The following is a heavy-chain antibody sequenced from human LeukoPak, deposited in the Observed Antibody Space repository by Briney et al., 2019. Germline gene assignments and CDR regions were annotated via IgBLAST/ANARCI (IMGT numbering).Heavy chain of an antibody. CDR2: INPNSGGT. V-gene: IGHV1-2*04. Sequence: GRSLRLSCAASGFTFSSYAMHWVRQAPGQGLDWMGWINPNSGGTNYAQKFQGWVTMTRDTSISTAYMELSRLRSDDTAVYYCARELLTGYYRGEYYYYGMDVWGQGTTVTVSS. D-gene: IGHD3-9*01. J-gene: IGHJ6*02. CDR3: ARELLTGYYRGEYYYYGMDV. CDR1: GFTFSSYA.